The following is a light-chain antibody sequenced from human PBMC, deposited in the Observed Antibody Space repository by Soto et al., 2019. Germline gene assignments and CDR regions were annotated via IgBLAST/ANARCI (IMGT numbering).Light chain of an antibody. CDR2: GSD. CDR3: HSYDSNLSEV. V-gene: IGLV1-40*01. Sequence: QSVLTQPPSVPGAPGQTVTISCTGSGSNIGAGYGVQWYQQLPGTAPRLLIYGSDDRPSGVPDRFSASVSGNSASLAITGLQTEDEAVYYCHSYDSNLSEVFGPGTKVTVL. CDR1: GSNIGAGYG. J-gene: IGLJ1*01.